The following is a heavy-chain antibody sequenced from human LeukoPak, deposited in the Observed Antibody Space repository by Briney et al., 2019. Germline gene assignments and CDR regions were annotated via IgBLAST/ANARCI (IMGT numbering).Heavy chain of an antibody. D-gene: IGHD3-16*01. V-gene: IGHV1-69*13. CDR1: GGTFSSYA. Sequence: SAKVSCKASGGTFSSYAISWVRQAPGQGLEWMGGIIPIFGTANYAQKFQGRVTITADESTSTAYMELSSLRSEDTAVYYCARDLYFVLGSWTVYYYSYGRDVWAKGPR. J-gene: IGHJ6*02. CDR3: ARDLYFVLGSWTVYYYSYGRDV. CDR2: IIPIFGTA.